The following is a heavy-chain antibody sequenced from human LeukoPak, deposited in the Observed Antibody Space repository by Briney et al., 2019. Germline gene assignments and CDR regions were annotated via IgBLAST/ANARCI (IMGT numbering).Heavy chain of an antibody. J-gene: IGHJ5*02. Sequence: GGSLRLSCAVSGFIFSDYEMNWVRQAPGKGLEWVSYIGSSGYTINYADSVKGRFTISRDNAKNSLYLQMNSLRAEDTAVYYCAREWGNWFDLWGQGTLVSVSS. CDR2: IGSSGYTI. CDR3: AREWGNWFDL. V-gene: IGHV3-48*03. D-gene: IGHD7-27*01. CDR1: GFIFSDYE.